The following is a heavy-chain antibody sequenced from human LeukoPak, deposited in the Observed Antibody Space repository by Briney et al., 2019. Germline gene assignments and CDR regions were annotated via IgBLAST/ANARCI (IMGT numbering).Heavy chain of an antibody. J-gene: IGHJ4*02. Sequence: GRSQRLSCAASGFTFSSSWMSWVRQAPGKGLEWVANIKQDGSEKYYVDSVKGRFTISRDNAKNSLSLQMNSLRAEDTAVYYCARDVYGGTDYWGQGTLVTVSS. CDR2: IKQDGSEK. CDR3: ARDVYGGTDY. V-gene: IGHV3-7*01. D-gene: IGHD4-23*01. CDR1: GFTFSSSW.